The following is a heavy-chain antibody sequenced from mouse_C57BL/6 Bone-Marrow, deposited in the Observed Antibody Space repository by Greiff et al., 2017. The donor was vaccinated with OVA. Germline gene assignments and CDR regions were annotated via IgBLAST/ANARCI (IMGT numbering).Heavy chain of an antibody. CDR2: INPYNGGT. J-gene: IGHJ4*01. D-gene: IGHD2-12*01. CDR1: GYTFTDYY. V-gene: IGHV1-19*01. Sequence: EVQLQESGPVLVKPGASVKMSCKASGYTFTDYYMNWVKQSHGKSLEWIGVINPYNGGTSYNQKFKGKATLTVDKSSSTAYMELNSLTSEDAAVYYWAYAEGYYDAMDYWGQGTSVTVSS. CDR3: AYAEGYYDAMDY.